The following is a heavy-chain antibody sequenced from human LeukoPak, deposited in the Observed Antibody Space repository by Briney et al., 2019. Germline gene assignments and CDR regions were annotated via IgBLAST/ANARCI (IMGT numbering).Heavy chain of an antibody. Sequence: PSETLSLTCAVDGGSFSGYYWSWIRQPPGKGLEWIGEINHSGSTNYNPSLKSRVTISVDTSKNQFSLKLSSVTAADTAVYYCATFIGPRHYYDSSGYYGYWGQGTLVTVSS. J-gene: IGHJ4*02. CDR1: GGSFSGYY. D-gene: IGHD3-22*01. V-gene: IGHV4-34*01. CDR3: ATFIGPRHYYDSSGYYGY. CDR2: INHSGST.